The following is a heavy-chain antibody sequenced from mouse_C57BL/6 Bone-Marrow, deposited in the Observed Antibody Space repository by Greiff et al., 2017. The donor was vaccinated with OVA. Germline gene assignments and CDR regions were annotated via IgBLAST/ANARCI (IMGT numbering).Heavy chain of an antibody. Sequence: EVQLQQSGPELVKPGASVKISCKASGYTFTDYYMNWVKQSHGKSLEWIGDINPNNGGNSSNQKFKGKATLTVDKSSSTAYVELRSLPSEDSAVYYCARVAYYIYYAMDYWGQGTSVTVSS. V-gene: IGHV1-26*01. CDR1: GYTFTDYY. D-gene: IGHD2-12*01. CDR3: ARVAYYIYYAMDY. J-gene: IGHJ4*01. CDR2: INPNNGGN.